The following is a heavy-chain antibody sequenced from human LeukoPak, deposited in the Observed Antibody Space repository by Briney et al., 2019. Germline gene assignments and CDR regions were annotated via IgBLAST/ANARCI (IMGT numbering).Heavy chain of an antibody. Sequence: SSETLSLTCTVSGGSISSSSYSWGWIRQPPGKGLEWIGSIYYSGSNFYNPSLKSRVTISVDTSKNQFSLKLSSVTAADTAVYYCARQGSGRSSDYWGQGTLVTVSS. CDR3: ARQGSGRSSDY. V-gene: IGHV4-39*01. D-gene: IGHD1-26*01. CDR2: IYYSGSN. CDR1: GGSISSSSYS. J-gene: IGHJ4*02.